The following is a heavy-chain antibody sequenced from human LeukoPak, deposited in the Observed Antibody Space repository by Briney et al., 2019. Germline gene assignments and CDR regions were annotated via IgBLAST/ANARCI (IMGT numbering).Heavy chain of an antibody. CDR1: GYTFTGYY. J-gene: IGHJ4*02. CDR2: INPNSGGT. Sequence: ASVKVSCKASGYTFTGYYMHWVRQAPGQGLEWMGWINPNSGGTNYAQKFQGWVTMTRDTSISTAYMELSRLRSDDTAVYYCARESASYGYNLDYWGQGTLVTVSS. D-gene: IGHD5-18*01. CDR3: ARESASYGYNLDY. V-gene: IGHV1-2*04.